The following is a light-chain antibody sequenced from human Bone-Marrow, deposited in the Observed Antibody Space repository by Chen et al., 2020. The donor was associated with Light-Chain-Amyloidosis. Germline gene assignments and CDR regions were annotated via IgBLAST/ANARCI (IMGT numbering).Light chain of an antibody. CDR1: SSDVGGDNH. CDR2: EVT. Sequence: QSALTQTASVSGSPGQSITISCTGTSSDVGGDNHVSWYQQHPDKAPKLMIYEVTNRPSWVPDRFSGSKSDNTASLTNSGLQTEDDADYFCSSYTITNTLVFGSGTRVTVL. V-gene: IGLV2-14*01. J-gene: IGLJ1*01. CDR3: SSYTITNTLV.